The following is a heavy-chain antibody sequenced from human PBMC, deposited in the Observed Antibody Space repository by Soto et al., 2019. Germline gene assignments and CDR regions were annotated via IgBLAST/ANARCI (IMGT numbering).Heavy chain of an antibody. D-gene: IGHD3-10*01. J-gene: IGHJ6*02. CDR1: GGSISFYY. CDR3: ATSGAGFGELQEYYYYGMDV. V-gene: IGHV4-59*01. Sequence: PSETLSLTCTVSGGSISFYYWSWIRQPPGKGLEWIGYVYYSGSTNYNPSLKSRVTISVDTSKNQFSLKLSSVTAADTAVYYCATSGAGFGELQEYYYYGMDVWGQGTTVTVSS. CDR2: VYYSGST.